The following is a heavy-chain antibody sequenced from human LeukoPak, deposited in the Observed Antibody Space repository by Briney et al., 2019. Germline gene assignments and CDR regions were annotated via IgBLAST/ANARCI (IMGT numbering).Heavy chain of an antibody. V-gene: IGHV4-61*01. D-gene: IGHD1-26*01. CDR3: AREGGSYFDFDY. CDR1: GGSISSSSYY. Sequence: SETLSLTCTVSGGSISSSSYYWSWIRQPPGKGLEWIGYIHSSGSTNYNPSLKSRVTISVDTSKNQFSLKLTSVTAADTAVYYCAREGGSYFDFDYWGRGTLVTVSS. CDR2: IHSSGST. J-gene: IGHJ4*02.